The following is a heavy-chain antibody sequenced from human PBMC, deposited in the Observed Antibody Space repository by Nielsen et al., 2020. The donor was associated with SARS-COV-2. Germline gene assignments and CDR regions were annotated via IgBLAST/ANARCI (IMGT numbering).Heavy chain of an antibody. CDR2: ISGSGGST. CDR1: GFTFSSYA. V-gene: IGHV3-23*01. CDR3: AGELLLEFDI. D-gene: IGHD1-26*01. J-gene: IGHJ3*02. Sequence: GESLKISCAASGFTFSSYAMSWVRQAPGKGLEWVSAISGSGGSTYYADSVKGRFTISRDNSNNTLFLQMDSLTADDTAVYYCAGELLLEFDIWGQGTMVTVSS.